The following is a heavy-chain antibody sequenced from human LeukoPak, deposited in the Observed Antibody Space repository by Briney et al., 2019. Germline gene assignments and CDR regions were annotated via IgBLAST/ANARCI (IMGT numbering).Heavy chain of an antibody. D-gene: IGHD3-10*01. J-gene: IGHJ5*02. Sequence: PSETLSLTCTVSICSIRSIYYYWGWILQPPGEGLEWMGSIYDSGSTYYNPSLKSRVTISVDTSKNQFSLKLNSVTAVDTAVYYCARHYGPWGQGTLVTVSS. CDR1: ICSIRSIYYY. CDR3: ARHYGP. V-gene: IGHV4-39*01. CDR2: IYDSGST.